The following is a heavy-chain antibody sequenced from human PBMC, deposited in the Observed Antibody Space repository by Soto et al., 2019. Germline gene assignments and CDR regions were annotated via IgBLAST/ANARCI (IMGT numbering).Heavy chain of an antibody. J-gene: IGHJ4*02. D-gene: IGHD5-12*01. Sequence: GGSLRLSCAASGFTFSDYYMSWIRQAPGKGLEWVSYISSSGRSIYYTDSVKGRFTISRDNAKNSLFLQMYSLRADDTAVYYCARIGREGYKFDYWGQGTLVTVSS. CDR1: GFTFSDYY. CDR3: ARIGREGYKFDY. CDR2: ISSSGRSI. V-gene: IGHV3-11*01.